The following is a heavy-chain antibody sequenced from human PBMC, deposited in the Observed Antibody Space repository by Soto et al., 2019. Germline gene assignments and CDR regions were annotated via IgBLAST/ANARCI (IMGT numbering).Heavy chain of an antibody. J-gene: IGHJ5*02. V-gene: IGHV3-23*01. D-gene: IGHD3-10*01. CDR2: ISGSGGST. CDR1: GFTFSSYA. CDR3: ARSGIRQNWFDP. Sequence: EVQLLESGGGLVQPGGSLRLSCAASGFTFSSYAMSWVRQAPGKGLEWVSAISGSGGSTYYADSVKGRFTISRDNSKNSLYLQMNSLRAEDTAVYYCARSGIRQNWFDPWGQGTLVTVSS.